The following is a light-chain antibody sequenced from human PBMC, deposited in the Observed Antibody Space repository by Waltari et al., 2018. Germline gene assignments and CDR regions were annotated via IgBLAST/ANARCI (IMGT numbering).Light chain of an antibody. CDR1: TGAVRSGHY. CDR2: DIN. V-gene: IGLV7-46*01. Sequence: QAVVTQEPSLTVSPGGTVTLTCGSSTGAVRSGHYPYWLQQKPGQAPRILIYDINNRRSWTPARFSGSLLGDKVALTLSGAQPEDEADYYCLLFYSGVRVFGGGTKLTVL. J-gene: IGLJ2*01. CDR3: LLFYSGVRV.